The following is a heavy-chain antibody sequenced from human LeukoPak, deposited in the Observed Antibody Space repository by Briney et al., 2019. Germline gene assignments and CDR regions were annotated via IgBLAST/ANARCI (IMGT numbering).Heavy chain of an antibody. CDR1: GFTFSTYA. CDR2: ISYDGSNK. Sequence: GGSLRLSCAASGFTFSTYALHWVRQAPGKGLEWVAVISYDGSNKYYADSVKGRFTISRDNTKNTLYLQLNSLRAEDTAVYYCARGIGGYCSSTSCYTAHVYYYYYGMDVWGQGATVTVSS. J-gene: IGHJ6*02. CDR3: ARGIGGYCSSTSCYTAHVYYYYYGMDV. D-gene: IGHD2-2*02. V-gene: IGHV3-30*04.